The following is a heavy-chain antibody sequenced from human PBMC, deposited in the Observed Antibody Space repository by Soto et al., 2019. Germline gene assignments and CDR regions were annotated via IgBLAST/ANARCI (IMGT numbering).Heavy chain of an antibody. CDR1: GYTFTSYD. J-gene: IGHJ3*02. CDR3: ARESATTHDGFDI. V-gene: IGHV1-18*01. D-gene: IGHD4-17*01. CDR2: ISGYNGNT. Sequence: QVQVVQSGAEVKKPGASVKVSCKTSGYTFTSYDISWVRQAPGQGLEWMGWISGYNGNTNYAQKLQGRVTMTTDTSTSTAYLELRSRRSDDTAVYYCARESATTHDGFDIWGQGTMVIVSS.